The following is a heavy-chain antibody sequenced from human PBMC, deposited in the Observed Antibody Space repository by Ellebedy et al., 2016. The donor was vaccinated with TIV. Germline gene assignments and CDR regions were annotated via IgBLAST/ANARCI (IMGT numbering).Heavy chain of an antibody. V-gene: IGHV4-34*01. CDR1: GGSFSGYY. CDR2: ITHSGST. J-gene: IGHJ4*02. Sequence: MPSETPSLTCAVYGGSFSGYYWSWIRQPPGKGLEWIGEITHSGSTNYNPSLKSRVTISVDTSKNQFSLNLSSVTAADTAVYYCARGLARDYWGQGTLVTVSS. CDR3: ARGLARDY.